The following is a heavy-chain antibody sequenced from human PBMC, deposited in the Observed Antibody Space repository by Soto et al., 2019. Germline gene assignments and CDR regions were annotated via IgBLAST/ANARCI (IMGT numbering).Heavy chain of an antibody. Sequence: QVQLQESGPGLVKPSETLSLTCTVSGGSISSYYWSWIRQPPGKGLEWIGYIYYSGSTNYNPSLKSRVTISVDTSKNQFSLKLSSVTAADTAVYYCARGGLRAGGYYYYGMDVSGQGTTVTVSS. J-gene: IGHJ6*02. D-gene: IGHD1-26*01. V-gene: IGHV4-59*01. CDR3: ARGGLRAGGYYYYGMDV. CDR2: IYYSGST. CDR1: GGSISSYY.